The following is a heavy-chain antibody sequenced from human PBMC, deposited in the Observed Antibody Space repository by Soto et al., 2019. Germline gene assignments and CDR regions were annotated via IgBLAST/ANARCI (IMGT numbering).Heavy chain of an antibody. CDR2: IIPIFGAA. J-gene: IGHJ4*02. CDR1: GGTFTSYA. V-gene: IGHV1-69*13. D-gene: IGHD3-9*01. CDR3: ARSSRNYDILTGYYMSFDY. Sequence: ASVKVSCKASGGTFTSYAISWVRQAPGQGLEWMGGIIPIFGAANYAQKFQGRVTITADESTSTAYMELSSLRSEDTAVYYCARSSRNYDILTGYYMSFDYWGQGTLVTVSS.